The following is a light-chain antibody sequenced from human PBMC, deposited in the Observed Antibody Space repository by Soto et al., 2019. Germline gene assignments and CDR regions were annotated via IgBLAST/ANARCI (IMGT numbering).Light chain of an antibody. J-gene: IGKJ1*01. CDR3: QQYNSYPWT. CDR1: QRISSW. CDR2: EAS. Sequence: DIQMTQSPSTLSASVGDRVTITCRASQRISSWLAWYQQKPGKAPKLLIYEASSLEGGVPSRFSGSGSGTEFTLTISSLQPDDFATYYCQQYNSYPWTFGQGTKVDI. V-gene: IGKV1-5*03.